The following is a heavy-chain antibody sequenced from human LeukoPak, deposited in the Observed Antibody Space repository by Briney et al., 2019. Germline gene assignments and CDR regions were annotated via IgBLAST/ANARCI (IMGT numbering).Heavy chain of an antibody. J-gene: IGHJ4*02. CDR3: ARAIYEYSSSLVSFDY. CDR2: ISAYNGNT. CDR1: GYTFTSYG. Sequence: GASVKVSCKASGYTFTSYGISWVRQAPGQGLEWMGWISAYNGNTNYAQKLQGRVTMTTDTSTSTAYMELRSLRSDDTAVYYCARAIYEYSSSLVSFDYWGQGTLVTVSS. V-gene: IGHV1-18*01. D-gene: IGHD6-6*01.